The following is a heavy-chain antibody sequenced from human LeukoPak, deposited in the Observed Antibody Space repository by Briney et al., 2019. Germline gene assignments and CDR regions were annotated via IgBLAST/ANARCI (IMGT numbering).Heavy chain of an antibody. J-gene: IGHJ4*02. V-gene: IGHV4-39*01. CDR3: ARTYYDFWSGYSYFDY. Sequence: NSSETLSLTCTVSGGSVSSTTYFWGWIRQPPGKGLEWIASINYSGSTYYNPSLKSRVTISVDTSENQFSLKLSSVTAADTAVYYCARTYYDFWSGYSYFDYWGQGTLVTVSS. D-gene: IGHD3-3*01. CDR1: GGSVSSTTYF. CDR2: INYSGST.